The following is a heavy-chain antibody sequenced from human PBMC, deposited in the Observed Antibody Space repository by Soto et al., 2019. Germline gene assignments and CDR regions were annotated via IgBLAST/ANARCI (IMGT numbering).Heavy chain of an antibody. J-gene: IGHJ6*03. V-gene: IGHV4-59*01. CDR1: GGSISSYY. CDR2: IYYSGST. Sequence: SETLSLTCTVSGGSISSYYWSWIRQPPGKGLEWIGDIYYSGSTNYNPSLKSRVTISVDTSKNQFSLKLSSVTAADTAVYYCAGRYCSSTSCSHDYYYYMDVWGKGTTVTVSS. CDR3: AGRYCSSTSCSHDYYYYMDV. D-gene: IGHD2-2*01.